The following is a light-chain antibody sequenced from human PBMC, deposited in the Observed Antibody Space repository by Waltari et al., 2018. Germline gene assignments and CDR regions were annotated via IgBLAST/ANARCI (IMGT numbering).Light chain of an antibody. V-gene: IGKV3-15*01. J-gene: IGKJ4*01. CDR1: QSVSSN. Sequence: EIVMTQAQVTLAVSPGERATLFCRASQSVSSNLAWYQQKPGRGPRLLIYGASIRATGIPARFTGSGSGTEFTLTISRLQSEDFAVYFCQHYNNRPLTFGGGTKVEI. CDR2: GAS. CDR3: QHYNNRPLT.